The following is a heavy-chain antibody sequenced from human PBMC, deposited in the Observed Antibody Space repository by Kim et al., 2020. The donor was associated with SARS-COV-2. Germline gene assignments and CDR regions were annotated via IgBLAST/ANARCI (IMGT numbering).Heavy chain of an antibody. J-gene: IGHJ5*01. CDR3: ARHDCKDHGDRNWFD. CDR2: DSYSGTT. D-gene: IGHD2-21*01. Sequence: SETLSLTCTVSGGSISSDSSYWGWIRQPPGKGLEWIGSDSYSGTTYYNPSLRSRVTISIDMSKKQLSLMQISVTATETAADYCARHDCKDHGDRNWFD. CDR1: GGSISSDSSY. V-gene: IGHV4-39*01.